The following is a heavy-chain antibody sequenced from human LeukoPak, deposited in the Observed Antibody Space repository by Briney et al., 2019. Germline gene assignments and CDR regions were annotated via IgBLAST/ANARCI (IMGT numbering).Heavy chain of an antibody. CDR3: ATLRDGYEFDY. Sequence: SETLSLTCTVSGVSISSNYWSWIRQPPGKGLEWIGYIYNGGSTNYNPSLKSRVTISVDTSKNQFSLKLTSVTAADTAVYYCATLRDGYEFDYWGQGTLVTVSS. J-gene: IGHJ4*02. D-gene: IGHD5-24*01. CDR1: GVSISSNY. CDR2: IYNGGST. V-gene: IGHV4-59*01.